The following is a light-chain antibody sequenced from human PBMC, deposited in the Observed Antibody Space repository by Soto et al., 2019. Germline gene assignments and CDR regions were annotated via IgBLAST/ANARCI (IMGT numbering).Light chain of an antibody. Sequence: EIVMTQSPATLSVSPGERATLSCRASQSVCSNLAWYQQKPGQPPRLLIYGASTRATGIPARFSGSGSGTEFTFTISSLQSEDFAAYYCQQYNNWPYTFGPGTKVDIK. J-gene: IGKJ3*01. CDR3: QQYNNWPYT. V-gene: IGKV3-15*01. CDR1: QSVCSN. CDR2: GAS.